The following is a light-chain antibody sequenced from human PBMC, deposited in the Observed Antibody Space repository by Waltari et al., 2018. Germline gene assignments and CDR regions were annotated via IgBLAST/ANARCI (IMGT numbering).Light chain of an antibody. CDR2: AAT. CDR1: QSINNY. Sequence: DIQMTQSQFSLSASVRDRVTIPCRASQSINNYLNWYQKKPGKAPKTLIYAATSLQSGVPSRFSGSGSGTEFTLIIGSPQPEDFATYYCQQSYSTPYTFGQGTKLEI. V-gene: IGKV1-39*01. J-gene: IGKJ2*01. CDR3: QQSYSTPYT.